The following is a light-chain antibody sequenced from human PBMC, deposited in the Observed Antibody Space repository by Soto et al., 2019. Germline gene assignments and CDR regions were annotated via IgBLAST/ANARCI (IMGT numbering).Light chain of an antibody. CDR1: SSDVGSYNR. J-gene: IGLJ2*01. V-gene: IGLV2-18*01. CDR3: SLYTSSSTV. CDR2: EVS. Sequence: QSALTQPPSVSGSPGQSVTISCTGTSSDVGSYNRVSWYQQPPGTAPKLMIYEVSNRPSGVPDRFSGSKSGNTASLTISGLQAEDEADYYCSLYTSSSTVFGGGTKRTVL.